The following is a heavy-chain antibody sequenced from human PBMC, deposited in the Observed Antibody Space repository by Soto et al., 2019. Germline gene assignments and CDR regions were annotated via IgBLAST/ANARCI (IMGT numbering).Heavy chain of an antibody. V-gene: IGHV4-34*01. Sequence: SETLSLTYAVYGGSFSGYYGSWIRQPPGKGLEWIGEINHSGRTNYNPSLKSRVTISVDTSKNQFSLKLSSVTAADTAVYYCARARWLRVYYFDYWGQGTLVTVSS. CDR3: ARARWLRVYYFDY. D-gene: IGHD5-12*01. J-gene: IGHJ4*02. CDR2: INHSGRT. CDR1: GGSFSGYY.